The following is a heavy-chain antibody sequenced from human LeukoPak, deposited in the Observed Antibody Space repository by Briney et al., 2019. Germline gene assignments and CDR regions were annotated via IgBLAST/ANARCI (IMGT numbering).Heavy chain of an antibody. CDR1: GFTVSTNY. J-gene: IGHJ6*02. CDR3: ARDPMDDILTLDYYYYGMDV. Sequence: GGSLRLSCAASGFTVSTNYMSWVRQAPGKGLEWVSVIYSGGRTYYADSVKGRFTISRDNSKNTLYLQMDSLRAEVTAVYYCARDPMDDILTLDYYYYGMDVWGQGTTVTVSS. V-gene: IGHV3-53*01. D-gene: IGHD3-9*01. CDR2: IYSGGRT.